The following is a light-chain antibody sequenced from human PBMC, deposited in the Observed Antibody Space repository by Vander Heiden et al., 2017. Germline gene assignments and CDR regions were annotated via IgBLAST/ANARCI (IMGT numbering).Light chain of an antibody. J-gene: IGLJ1*01. CDR1: STDVGGYNY. CDR2: DVS. Sequence: QSALTQPASVSGPPGQSIPLSCTGTSTDVGGYNYVSWYQQHPGKAPKLMINDVSNRPSGVSNRFSGSKSGNTASLTISGLQAEDEADYYCSSYTTSATYVFGTGTKVTVL. V-gene: IGLV2-14*03. CDR3: SSYTTSATYV.